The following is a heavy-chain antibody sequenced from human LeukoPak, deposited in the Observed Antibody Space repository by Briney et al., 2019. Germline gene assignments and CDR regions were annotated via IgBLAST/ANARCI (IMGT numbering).Heavy chain of an antibody. J-gene: IGHJ3*02. V-gene: IGHV3-23*01. CDR1: GFTFSSYA. CDR2: ISGSGGST. Sequence: GGTLRLSCAASGFTFSSYAMSWVRQAPGKGLEWVSVISGSGGSTYYAGSVKGRFTISRDNSKNTLYLQMNSLRAEDTAVFYCAKCAELRTTYAAFDIWGQGTMVTVSS. D-gene: IGHD1-14*01. CDR3: AKCAELRTTYAAFDI.